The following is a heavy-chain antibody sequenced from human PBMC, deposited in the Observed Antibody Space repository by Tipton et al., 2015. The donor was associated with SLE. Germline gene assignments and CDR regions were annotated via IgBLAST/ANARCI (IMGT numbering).Heavy chain of an antibody. J-gene: IGHJ6*02. CDR3: ARVQGGYDSSAFYYYYYGVDV. D-gene: IGHD3-22*01. V-gene: IGHV4-59*11. CDR2: IYYSGST. CDR1: GGSISSHY. Sequence: TLSLTCTVSGGSISSHYWSWIRQPPGKGLERIGYIYYSGSTNYNPSLKSRVTISVDTSKNQFSLKLSSVTAADTAVYYCARVQGGYDSSAFYYYYYGVDVWGQGTTVTVSS.